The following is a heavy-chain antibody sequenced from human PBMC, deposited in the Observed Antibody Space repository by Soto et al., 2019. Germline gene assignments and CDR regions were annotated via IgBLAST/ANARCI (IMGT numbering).Heavy chain of an antibody. CDR1: GFTFSNAW. J-gene: IGHJ6*02. Sequence: PGGSLRLSCAASGFTFSNAWMSWVRQAPGKGLEWVGRIKSKTDGGTTDYAAPVKGRFTISRDDSKNTLYLQMNSLKTEDTAVYYCTTASDYGDYYYYGMDVWGQGTTVTVSS. D-gene: IGHD4-17*01. CDR3: TTASDYGDYYYYGMDV. CDR2: IKSKTDGGTT. V-gene: IGHV3-15*01.